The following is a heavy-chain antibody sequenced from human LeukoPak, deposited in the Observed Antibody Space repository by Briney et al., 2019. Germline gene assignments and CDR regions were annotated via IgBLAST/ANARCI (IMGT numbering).Heavy chain of an antibody. Sequence: ASMTVSCEGSGYAFTRYAITWVRQAPGQGLEWMGWISTYNGDTKYAQNLQGRVTMTRDTSTNTAYMQLRSLRSDDTAVYYCARDPSNSSGRYIFFDFWGQGTLVAVSS. CDR1: GYAFTRYA. V-gene: IGHV1-18*01. J-gene: IGHJ4*02. CDR2: ISTYNGDT. D-gene: IGHD6-13*01. CDR3: ARDPSNSSGRYIFFDF.